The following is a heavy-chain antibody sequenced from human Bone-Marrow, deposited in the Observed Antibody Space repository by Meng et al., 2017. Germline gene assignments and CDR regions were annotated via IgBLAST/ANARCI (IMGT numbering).Heavy chain of an antibody. D-gene: IGHD1-1*01. CDR3: ANWNDGLLNY. CDR2: IDPNSGVT. CDR1: GYSFTAYY. V-gene: IGHV1-2*06. J-gene: IGHJ4*02. Sequence: VLLVQSGAAVEKPGASVKVSCKPSGYSFTAYYIHWVRQAPGQGLEWMGRIDPNSGVTEYAHKFHGRVTVTGDTSISTAYMELRRLTSDDTAVYYCANWNDGLLNYWGQGTLVTVSS.